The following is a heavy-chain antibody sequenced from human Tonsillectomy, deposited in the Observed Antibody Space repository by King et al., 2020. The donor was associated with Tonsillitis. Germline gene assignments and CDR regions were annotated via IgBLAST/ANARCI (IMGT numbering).Heavy chain of an antibody. CDR2: IRSDGSNK. CDR1: GFTISNFG. D-gene: IGHD7-27*01. Sequence: HVQLVESGGGVVQPGGSLRLSCAASGFTISNFGMHWVRQAPAKGLEWVAFIRSDGSNKNYADSVKGRFTISRDNSKKTLYLQMSSLRAEDTAVYYCARAGANWGFFDYWGQGTLLTVSS. J-gene: IGHJ4*02. V-gene: IGHV3-30*02. CDR3: ARAGANWGFFDY.